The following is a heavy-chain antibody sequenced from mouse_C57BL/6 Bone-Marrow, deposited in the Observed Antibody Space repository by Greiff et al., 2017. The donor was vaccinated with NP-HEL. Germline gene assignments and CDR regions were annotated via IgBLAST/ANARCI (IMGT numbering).Heavy chain of an antibody. J-gene: IGHJ3*01. Sequence: QMQLKESGPELVKPGASVKISCKASGYAFSSSWMNWVKQRPGKGLEWIGRIYPGDGDTNYNGKFKGKATLTADKSSSTAYMQLSSLTSEDSAVYFCARWGFNWEAWFAYWGQGTLVTVSA. CDR2: IYPGDGDT. CDR3: ARWGFNWEAWFAY. CDR1: GYAFSSSW. D-gene: IGHD4-1*01. V-gene: IGHV1-82*01.